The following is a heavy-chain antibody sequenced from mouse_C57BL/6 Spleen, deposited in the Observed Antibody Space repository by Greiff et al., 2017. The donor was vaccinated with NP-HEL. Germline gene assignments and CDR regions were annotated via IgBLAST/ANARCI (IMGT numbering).Heavy chain of an antibody. CDR2: ISSGSSTI. V-gene: IGHV5-17*01. Sequence: EVKVVESGGGLVKPGGSLKLSCAASGFTFSDYGMHWVRQAPEKGLEWVAYISSGSSTIYYADTVKGRFTISRDNAKNTLFLQMTSLRSEDTAMYYCARDTTVVATLHWYFDVWGTGTTVTVSS. J-gene: IGHJ1*03. CDR3: ARDTTVVATLHWYFDV. D-gene: IGHD1-1*01. CDR1: GFTFSDYG.